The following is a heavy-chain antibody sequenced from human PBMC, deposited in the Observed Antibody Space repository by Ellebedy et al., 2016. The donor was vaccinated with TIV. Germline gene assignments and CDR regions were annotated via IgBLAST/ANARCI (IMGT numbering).Heavy chain of an antibody. Sequence: GGSLRLXXAASGFTFSSYAMSWVRQAPGKGLEWVSAISGSGGSTYYADSVKGRFTISRDNSKNTLYLQMNSLRAEDTAVYYCAKEGLWFGEYWYFDLWGRGTLVTVSS. CDR2: ISGSGGST. CDR3: AKEGLWFGEYWYFDL. D-gene: IGHD3-10*01. J-gene: IGHJ2*01. V-gene: IGHV3-23*01. CDR1: GFTFSSYA.